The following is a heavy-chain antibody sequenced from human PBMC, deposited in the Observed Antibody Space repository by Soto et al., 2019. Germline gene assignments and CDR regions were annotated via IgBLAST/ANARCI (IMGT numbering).Heavy chain of an antibody. CDR2: IYATGSS. V-gene: IGHV4-4*07. CDR1: GASLGGYY. CDR3: VREGTKNLRDWFDP. J-gene: IGHJ5*02. Sequence: CETPSPTFNVSGASLGGYYRSWIRQPPGKGLEWIGRIYATGSSDYNPPLKSRITISLDMSKNQFSLTLRSVTAEDTAMYYCVREGTKNLRDWFDPWRQGSLVTVSS. D-gene: IGHD1-1*01.